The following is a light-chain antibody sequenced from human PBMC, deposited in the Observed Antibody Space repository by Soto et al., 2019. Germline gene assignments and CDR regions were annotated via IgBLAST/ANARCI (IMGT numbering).Light chain of an antibody. CDR2: GAS. Sequence: PGETATLSCRASQSVSSNYVAWFHQKPGQAPRLLIYGASSRATGVPDRFSASGSGTDFTLTISRLEPEDFAVYYCQQYGRSPFTCGPGPKVDIK. CDR3: QQYGRSPFT. V-gene: IGKV3-20*01. CDR1: QSVSSNY. J-gene: IGKJ3*01.